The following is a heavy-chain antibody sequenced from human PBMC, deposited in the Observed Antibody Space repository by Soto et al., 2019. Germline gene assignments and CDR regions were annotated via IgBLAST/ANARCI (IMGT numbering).Heavy chain of an antibody. CDR1: GGTFSSYT. CDR3: ARGSRESGAFEI. D-gene: IGHD3-10*01. J-gene: IGHJ3*02. CDR2: IITSLGIA. V-gene: IGHV1-69*02. Sequence: QVQLVQSGAEVKKPGSSVKVSCKASGGTFSSYTISWVRQAPGQGLEWMGRIITSLGIANYAQKFQGRVKITADKSTSTAYMELGSLSAEDTAVQYCARGSRESGAFEIWGQGTMVTVSS.